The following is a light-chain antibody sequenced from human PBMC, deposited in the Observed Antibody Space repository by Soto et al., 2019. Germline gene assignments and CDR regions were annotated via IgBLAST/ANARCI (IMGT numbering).Light chain of an antibody. CDR3: QQYYSTPFG. CDR2: WAS. Sequence: DIVMTQSPDSLAVSLGERATINCKSSQSVLYSSNNKNYLAWYQQKPGQPPKLLIYWASTRESGVPDRFSGSGSGTNFTLTISSLQAEDVAVYYCQQYYSTPFGFGPGTKVYIK. CDR1: QSVLYSSNNKNY. J-gene: IGKJ3*01. V-gene: IGKV4-1*01.